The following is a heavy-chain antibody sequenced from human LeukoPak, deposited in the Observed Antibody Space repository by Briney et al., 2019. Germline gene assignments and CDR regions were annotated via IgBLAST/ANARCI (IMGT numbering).Heavy chain of an antibody. CDR3: ARIGKAEARFAFEI. J-gene: IGHJ3*02. Sequence: PSETLSLTCTVSGGSISSYYWSWIRQPPGKGLEWIGYIYYSGSTNYNPSLKSRVTISVDTSKNQFSLKLSSLTAADTAVYYCARIGKAEARFAFEIWGQGTMVTVSS. V-gene: IGHV4-59*01. D-gene: IGHD6-13*01. CDR2: IYYSGST. CDR1: GGSISSYY.